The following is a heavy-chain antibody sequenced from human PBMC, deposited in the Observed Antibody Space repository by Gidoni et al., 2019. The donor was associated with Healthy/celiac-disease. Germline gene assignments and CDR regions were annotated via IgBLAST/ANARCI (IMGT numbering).Heavy chain of an antibody. CDR1: GYSISSGYY. V-gene: IGHV4-38-2*02. CDR3: ARQSMIVVVVDP. J-gene: IGHJ5*02. Sequence: QVQLQESGPGLVKPSETLSRTGTVSGYSISSGYYWGWIRQPPGKGLEWIGSINHSGITYYNPSLKSRVTISVDTSKNQFSLKLSSVTAADTAVYYCARQSMIVVVVDPWGQGTLVTVSS. D-gene: IGHD3-22*01. CDR2: INHSGIT.